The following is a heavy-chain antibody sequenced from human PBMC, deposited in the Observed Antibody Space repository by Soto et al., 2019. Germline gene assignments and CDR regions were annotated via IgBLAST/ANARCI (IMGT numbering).Heavy chain of an antibody. CDR1: GGSFSGYY. D-gene: IGHD5-18*01. J-gene: IGHJ4*02. Sequence: SETLSLTCAVYGGSFSGYYWSWIRQPPGKGLEWIGEINHSGSTNYNPSLKSRVTISVDTSKNQFSLKLSSVTAADTAVYYCARGRVDTAMVTPSFDYWGQGTLVTVSS. CDR2: INHSGST. CDR3: ARGRVDTAMVTPSFDY. V-gene: IGHV4-34*01.